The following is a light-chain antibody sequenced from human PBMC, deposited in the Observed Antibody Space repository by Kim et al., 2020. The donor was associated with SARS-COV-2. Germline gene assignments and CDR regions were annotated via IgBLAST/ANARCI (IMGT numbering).Light chain of an antibody. Sequence: ASVGERVTITCRASQDISNSLAWFQQTAGTAPKRLIYGASTLQNGVPSRFSGSGSGTEFSLTISNIQPGDFATYFCLQHHTYPWTFGRGTKVDIK. CDR3: LQHHTYPWT. J-gene: IGKJ1*01. CDR2: GAS. V-gene: IGKV1-17*03. CDR1: QDISNS.